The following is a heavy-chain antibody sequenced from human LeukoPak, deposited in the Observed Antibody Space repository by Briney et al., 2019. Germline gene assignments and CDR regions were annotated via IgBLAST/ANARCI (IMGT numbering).Heavy chain of an antibody. D-gene: IGHD1-7*01. V-gene: IGHV3-23*01. CDR3: AKRAESKTGTSWNWFDP. J-gene: IGHJ5*02. CDR1: GFTFSSYA. CDR2: ISGSGGST. Sequence: GGSLRLSCAASGFTFSSYAMSWVRQAPGKGLEWVSAISGSGGSTYYADSVKGRFTISRDNSKNTLYLQMNSLRAEDTAVYYCAKRAESKTGTSWNWFDPWGQGTLVTVSS.